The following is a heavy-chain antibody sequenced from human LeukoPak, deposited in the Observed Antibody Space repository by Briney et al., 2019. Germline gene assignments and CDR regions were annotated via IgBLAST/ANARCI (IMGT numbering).Heavy chain of an antibody. J-gene: IGHJ3*02. V-gene: IGHV1-24*01. CDR2: FDPEDGET. CDR3: ARGLPYGGEFREAFDI. CDR1: GYTLTELS. Sequence: ASVKVYCKVSGYTLTELSMHWVRQAPGKGLEWMGGFDPEDGETIYAQKFQGRVTMTEDTSTDTAYMELSSLRSEDTAVYYCARGLPYGGEFREAFDIWGQGTMVTVSS. D-gene: IGHD4-23*01.